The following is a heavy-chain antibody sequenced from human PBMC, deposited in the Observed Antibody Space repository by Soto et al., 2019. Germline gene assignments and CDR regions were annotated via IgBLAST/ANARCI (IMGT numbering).Heavy chain of an antibody. V-gene: IGHV1-18*04. D-gene: IGHD3-22*01. CDR3: ARDREYYYDSSGNYYYHYGMDV. CDR2: ISGYNGNT. Sequence: QVQLVESGAEVKKPGASVKVSCKASGYTFTNYGISWVRQAPGQGLEGMGWISGYNGNTKYAQKFQGRVTMTTDTPTNTAYMELRSLRSDDTAVYYCARDREYYYDSSGNYYYHYGMDVWGQGTTVTVS. J-gene: IGHJ6*02. CDR1: GYTFTNYG.